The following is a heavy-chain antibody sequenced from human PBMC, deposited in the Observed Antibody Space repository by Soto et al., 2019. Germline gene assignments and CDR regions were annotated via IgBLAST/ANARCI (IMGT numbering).Heavy chain of an antibody. V-gene: IGHV4-34*01. D-gene: IGHD3-10*01. CDR3: ASPPYGSGRYHRRFEY. Sequence: SETLSLTCAFYVVSFSGYYWSCIRHPPGKWLEWIGEINHSGSTNYNPSLKSRVTISVDTSKNQFSLKLSSVTAADTAVYYCASPPYGSGRYHRRFEYWGQGTLVNVS. CDR2: INHSGST. CDR1: VVSFSGYY. J-gene: IGHJ4*02.